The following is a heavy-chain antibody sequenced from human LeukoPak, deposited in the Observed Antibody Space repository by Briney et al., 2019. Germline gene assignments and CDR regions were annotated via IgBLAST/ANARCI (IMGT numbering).Heavy chain of an antibody. V-gene: IGHV3-20*04. CDR1: GFTFDDYG. D-gene: IGHD3-3*01. CDR3: ARVPPITIFGVANYYFDY. Sequence: GGSLRLSCAASGFTFDDYGVSWVRQAPGKGLEWVSGINWNGGSTGYADSVKGRFTISRDNAKNSLYLQMNSLRAEDTALYYCARVPPITIFGVANYYFDYWGQGTLVTVSS. J-gene: IGHJ4*02. CDR2: INWNGGST.